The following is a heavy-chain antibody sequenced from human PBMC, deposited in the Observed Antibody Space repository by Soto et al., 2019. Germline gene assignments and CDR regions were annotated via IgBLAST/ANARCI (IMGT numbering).Heavy chain of an antibody. CDR3: AKWRPVQSWFDP. Sequence: GESLKISCKGSGYSFTNFWISWVRQMPGKGLEWMGQIDPSDSYTSYSPSFQGQVTMSADKSISTAYLQWSSLRASDTAVYYCAKWRPVQSWFDPWGQGTLVTVSS. J-gene: IGHJ5*02. CDR1: GYSFTNFW. V-gene: IGHV5-10-1*01. CDR2: IDPSDSYT. D-gene: IGHD1-1*01.